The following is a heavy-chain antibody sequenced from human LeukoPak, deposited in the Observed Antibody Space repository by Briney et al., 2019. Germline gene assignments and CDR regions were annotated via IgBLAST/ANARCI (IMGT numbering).Heavy chain of an antibody. J-gene: IGHJ4*02. Sequence: PSETLSLTCTVSGGSISSYYWSWIRQPPGKGLEWIGYIYYSGSTNYNPSLKSRVTISVDTSKNQFSLKLSSVTAADTAVYYCATYRRGCFDYWGQGTLVTISS. D-gene: IGHD3-16*02. CDR1: GGSISSYY. CDR3: ATYRRGCFDY. CDR2: IYYSGST. V-gene: IGHV4-59*01.